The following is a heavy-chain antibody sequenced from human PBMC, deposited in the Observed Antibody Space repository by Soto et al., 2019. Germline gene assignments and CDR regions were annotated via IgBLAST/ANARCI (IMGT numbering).Heavy chain of an antibody. J-gene: IGHJ6*03. CDR1: GFTFSSYA. Sequence: PGGSLRLSCAASGFTFSSYAMSWVRQAPGKGLEWVSAISSSGSNIYYADSVKGRFTISRDNAKNSLYLQMNSLRAEDTAVYYCARDRATDYYYYYMDVWGKGTTVTVSS. V-gene: IGHV3-21*01. CDR2: ISSSGSNI. CDR3: ARDRATDYYYYYMDV.